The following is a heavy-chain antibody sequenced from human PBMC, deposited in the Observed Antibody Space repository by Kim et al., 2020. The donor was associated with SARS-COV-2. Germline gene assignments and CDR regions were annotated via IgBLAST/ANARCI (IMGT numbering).Heavy chain of an antibody. V-gene: IGHV4-34*01. CDR3: ARAVDTAMAQYFHH. CDR2: INHSGST. Sequence: SETLSLTCAVYYGSFSDYYWSWIRQFPGKGLEWIGEINHSGSTRYNPSLKSRVTISVDTSKNQFSLKLTSVTAADTAMYYCARAVDTAMAQYFHHWGQGTLVTVSS. J-gene: IGHJ1*01. CDR1: YGSFSDYY. D-gene: IGHD5-18*01.